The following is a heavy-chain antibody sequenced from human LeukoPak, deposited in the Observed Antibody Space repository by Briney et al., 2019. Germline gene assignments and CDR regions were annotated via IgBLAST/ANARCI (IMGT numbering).Heavy chain of an antibody. Sequence: PSETLSLTCTVSGGSTSSTIYYWGWIRQPPGKGLEWIGSIYSSGSTYYNPSLKSRVTISVDTSKNQFSLKLSSVTAADTAVYYCARHFSSYYYYMDVWGKGTTVTVSS. CDR2: IYSSGST. CDR3: ARHFSSYYYYMDV. J-gene: IGHJ6*03. CDR1: GGSTSSTIYY. D-gene: IGHD3-3*02. V-gene: IGHV4-39*01.